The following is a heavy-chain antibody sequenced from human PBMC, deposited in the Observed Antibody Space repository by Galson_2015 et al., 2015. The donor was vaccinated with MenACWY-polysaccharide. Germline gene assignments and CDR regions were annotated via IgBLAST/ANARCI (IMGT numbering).Heavy chain of an antibody. V-gene: IGHV3-15*01. CDR2: IKSKIDGGTA. CDR1: GFTFSNAW. D-gene: IGHD3-10*01. CDR3: TTITMVIVHEDC. J-gene: IGHJ4*02. Sequence: SLRLSCAASGFTFSNAWMSWVRQAPGKGLEWVGRIKSKIDGGTADYGAPVKGRFTISRDDSKNTLYLQMNSLRSEDTAVYYCTTITMVIVHEDCWGQGTLVTVSS.